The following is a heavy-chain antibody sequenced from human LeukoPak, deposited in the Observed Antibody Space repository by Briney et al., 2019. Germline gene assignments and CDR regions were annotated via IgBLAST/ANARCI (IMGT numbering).Heavy chain of an antibody. CDR1: GYTFTSYG. Sequence: ASVKVSCKASGYTFTSYGISWVRQAPGQGLEWMGWISAYNGNTNYAQKLQGRVTMTTDTSTSTAYMELRSLRSDDTAVYYCARACSTSCYGTDAFDIWGQGTMVTVSS. CDR2: ISAYNGNT. V-gene: IGHV1-18*01. CDR3: ARACSTSCYGTDAFDI. D-gene: IGHD2-2*01. J-gene: IGHJ3*02.